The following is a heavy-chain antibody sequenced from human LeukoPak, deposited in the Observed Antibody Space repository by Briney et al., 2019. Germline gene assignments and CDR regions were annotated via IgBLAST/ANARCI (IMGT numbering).Heavy chain of an antibody. CDR2: ISGSGGST. Sequence: GGSLRLSCTASRFTFSSYAMSWVRQAPGKGLEWVSAISGSGGSTYYADSVKGRFTISRDNSKNTLYLQMNSLRAEDTAVYYCAREWEPYHFDYWGQGTLVTVSS. V-gene: IGHV3-23*01. CDR1: RFTFSSYA. CDR3: AREWEPYHFDY. D-gene: IGHD1-26*01. J-gene: IGHJ4*02.